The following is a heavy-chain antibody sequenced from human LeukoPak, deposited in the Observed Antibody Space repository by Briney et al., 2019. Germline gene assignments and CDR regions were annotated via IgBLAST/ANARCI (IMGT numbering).Heavy chain of an antibody. V-gene: IGHV1-18*01. J-gene: IGHJ5*02. CDR3: ASEGGVWGVTVAGFDP. CDR1: GYNFISYG. Sequence: GASVNLSCKASGYNFISYGFSWVRQAPGQGLEWMGWASAFNGNTMQAQKFQDRVTMTTNTSTSTAYMELRRLRPDDTAVYYCASEGGVWGVTVAGFDPWGQGTLVSVSS. D-gene: IGHD3-10*01. CDR2: ASAFNGNT.